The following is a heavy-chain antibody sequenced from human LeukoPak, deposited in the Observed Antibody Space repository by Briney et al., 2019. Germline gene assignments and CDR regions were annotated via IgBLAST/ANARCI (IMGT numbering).Heavy chain of an antibody. CDR1: GFTRTELS. D-gene: IGHD2-2*01. V-gene: IGHV1-24*01. J-gene: IGHJ4*02. CDR2: FDPEDGET. Sequence: ASVTVSCKVSGFTRTELSMHWVRQAPGKGLEWMGGFDPEDGETIYAQKFQGRVTMTEDTSTDTAYLELSSLRSEDTAVYYCATDPVGYCSSDSCYSVDYWGQGTLVTVSS. CDR3: ATDPVGYCSSDSCYSVDY.